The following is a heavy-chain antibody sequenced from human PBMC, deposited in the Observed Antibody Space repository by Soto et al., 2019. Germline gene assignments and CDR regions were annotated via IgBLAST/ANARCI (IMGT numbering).Heavy chain of an antibody. Sequence: EVQLVESGGGLVQPGGSLRLSCTASGFIVSDTYVNWVRQAPGKGLEWVSVISNRGDPHYADSVRGRFSLSRDISDNNLYLQRNNLRVEDTAFYYCAREPGYCRGGSCSITGDAYDIWGQGTMVTVSS. CDR3: AREPGYCRGGSCSITGDAYDI. D-gene: IGHD2-15*01. J-gene: IGHJ3*02. CDR1: GFIVSDTY. V-gene: IGHV3-66*01. CDR2: ISNRGDP.